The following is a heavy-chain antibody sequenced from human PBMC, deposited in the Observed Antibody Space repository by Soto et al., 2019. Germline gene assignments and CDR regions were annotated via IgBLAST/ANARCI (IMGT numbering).Heavy chain of an antibody. V-gene: IGHV4-59*01. J-gene: IGHJ4*02. CDR3: AGVGAARPDPFDY. CDR2: IYYSGST. Sequence: PSETLSLTCTVSGGSISSYYWSWIRQPPGKGLEWIGYIYYSGSTNYNPSLKSRVTISVDTSKNQFSLKLSSVTAADTALYFCAGVGAARPDPFDYWGQGTLVTVSS. D-gene: IGHD6-6*01. CDR1: GGSISSYY.